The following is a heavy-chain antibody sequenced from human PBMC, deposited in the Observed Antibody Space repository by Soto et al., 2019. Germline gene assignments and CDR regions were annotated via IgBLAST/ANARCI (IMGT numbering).Heavy chain of an antibody. CDR1: GGSISSYY. J-gene: IGHJ6*02. CDR3: TRAIWSGYDGGLQGEYYYYGMDV. CDR2: IHYSGST. Sequence: PSETLSLTCTVSGGSISSYYWSWIRQPPGKGLEWIGYIHYSGSTNYNPSLKSRVTISVDTSKNQFSLKLNSVIAEDTAVYYCTRAIWSGYDGGLQGEYYYYGMDVWGQGTTVTVPS. V-gene: IGHV4-59*01. D-gene: IGHD3-3*01.